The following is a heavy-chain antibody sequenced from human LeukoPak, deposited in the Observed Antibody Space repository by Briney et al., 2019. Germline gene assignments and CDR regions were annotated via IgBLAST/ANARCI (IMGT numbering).Heavy chain of an antibody. CDR3: AKKVGGVYAFDI. CDR1: GFTFNDYG. CDR2: ISGPGGNT. D-gene: IGHD3-16*01. J-gene: IGHJ3*02. Sequence: GGSLRLSCAASGFTFNDYGMNWVRQAPGKGLEWVSGISGPGGNTYYADSVKGRFTISRDNSKNTLYLQMNSLRAEDTAVYYCAKKVGGVYAFDIWGQGTMVTVSS. V-gene: IGHV3-23*01.